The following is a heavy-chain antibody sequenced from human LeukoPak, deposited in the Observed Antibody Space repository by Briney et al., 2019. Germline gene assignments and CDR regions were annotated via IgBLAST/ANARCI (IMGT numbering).Heavy chain of an antibody. Sequence: GGSLRLSCAASGFTFSSYAMSWVRQAPGKGLEWVSAITGSGGSTYYADSVKGRFTISRDNSKNTLYLQMNSLRAEDTAVYYCANDREGRDYFDYWGQGTLVTVSS. CDR1: GFTFSSYA. J-gene: IGHJ4*02. V-gene: IGHV3-23*01. CDR2: ITGSGGST. CDR3: ANDREGRDYFDY.